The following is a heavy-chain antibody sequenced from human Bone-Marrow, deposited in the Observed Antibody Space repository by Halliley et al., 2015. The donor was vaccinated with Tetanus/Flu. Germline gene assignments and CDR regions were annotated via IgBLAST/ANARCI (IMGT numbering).Heavy chain of an antibody. Sequence: GKGREWGGAIYPDDSDTKYSPSFQGQVPISADKSIRTAYLQWSSLKASDSAMYYCATSRGFDSWGQGTLVTVSS. V-gene: IGHV5-51*01. CDR3: ATSRGFDS. J-gene: IGHJ4*02. CDR2: IYPDDSDT.